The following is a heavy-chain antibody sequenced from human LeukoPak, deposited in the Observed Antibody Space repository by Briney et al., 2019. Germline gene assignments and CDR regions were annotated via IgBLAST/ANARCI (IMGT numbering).Heavy chain of an antibody. D-gene: IGHD3-10*01. CDR1: GFTLSSYG. CDR3: AKDSGLLWIESCDY. CDR2: ISYDGSNK. J-gene: IGHJ4*02. Sequence: PGGSLRLSCAASGFTLSSYGMHWVRQAPGKGLEWVAVISYDGSNKYYADSVKGRFTISRDNSKNTLYLQMNSLRAEDTAVYYCAKDSGLLWIESCDYWGQGTLVTVSS. V-gene: IGHV3-30*18.